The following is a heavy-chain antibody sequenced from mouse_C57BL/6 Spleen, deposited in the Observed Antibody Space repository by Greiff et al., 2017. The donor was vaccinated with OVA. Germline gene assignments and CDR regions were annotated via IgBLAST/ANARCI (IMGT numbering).Heavy chain of an antibody. CDR2: IDPSDSET. CDR1: GYTFTSYW. V-gene: IGHV1-52*01. D-gene: IGHD2-4*01. CDR3: ARPLYYDYDVYAMDY. Sequence: QVQLQQPGAELVRPGSSVKLSCKASGYTFTSYWMHWVKQRPIQGLEWIGNIDPSDSETHYNQKFKDKATLTVDKSSSTAYMQLSSLTSEDSAVYYCARPLYYDYDVYAMDYWGQGTSVTVSS. J-gene: IGHJ4*01.